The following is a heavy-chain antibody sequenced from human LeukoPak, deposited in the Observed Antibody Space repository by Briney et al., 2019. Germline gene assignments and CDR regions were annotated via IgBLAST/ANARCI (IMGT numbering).Heavy chain of an antibody. CDR2: IRSKAYGGTT. V-gene: IGHV3-49*03. J-gene: IGHJ4*02. CDR3: RAELLWFGELFDY. D-gene: IGHD3-10*01. Sequence: GGSLRLSCTVSGFTFGDYAMSWFCQAPGKGLEWVGFIRSKAYGGTTEYAASVKGRYTISRDDSKSIAYLQMNSLKTEDTAVYYCRAELLWFGELFDYWGQGTLVTVSS. CDR1: GFTFGDYA.